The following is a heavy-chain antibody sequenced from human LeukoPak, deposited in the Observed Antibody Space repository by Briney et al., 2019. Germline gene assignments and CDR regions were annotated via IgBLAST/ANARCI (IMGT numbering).Heavy chain of an antibody. J-gene: IGHJ1*01. CDR3: ARETYYYDSSGYLTEYFQH. Sequence: SETLSLTCTVSGGYISSYYWSWIRQPPGKGLEWIGYIYYSGSTNYNPSLKSRVTISVDTSKNQFSLKLSSVTAADTAVYYCARETYYYDSSGYLTEYFQHWGQGTLVTVSS. CDR2: IYYSGST. D-gene: IGHD3-22*01. CDR1: GGYISSYY. V-gene: IGHV4-59*01.